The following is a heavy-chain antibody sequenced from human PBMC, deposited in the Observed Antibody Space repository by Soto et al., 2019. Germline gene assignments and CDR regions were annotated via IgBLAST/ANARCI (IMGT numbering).Heavy chain of an antibody. D-gene: IGHD3-22*01. CDR1: GYPFTHYG. Sequence: QVQLVQSGAEVKKPGASVKVSCKSSGYPFTHYGITWVRQAPGQGLEWMGWISPFNGNTNYGQTLQSRVTLTTDTSTSTIYMELRSLRSDDTAVYYCARDQSFDRSYYYGIDFWGQGTTVTVSS. J-gene: IGHJ6*02. CDR3: ARDQSFDRSYYYGIDF. CDR2: ISPFNGNT. V-gene: IGHV1-18*01.